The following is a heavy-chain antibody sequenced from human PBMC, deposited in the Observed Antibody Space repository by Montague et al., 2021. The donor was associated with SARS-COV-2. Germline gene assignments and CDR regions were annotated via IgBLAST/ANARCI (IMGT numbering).Heavy chain of an antibody. D-gene: IGHD1-20*01. J-gene: IGHJ6*02. CDR2: IYYSGST. CDR3: ARRVTGTTVHYYYYGMDV. CDR1: GGSINSSSYY. V-gene: IGHV4-39*01. Sequence: SETLSLTCTVSGGSINSSSYYWGWIRQPPGKGLEWIGSIYYSGSTYYNPSLKSRVTISVDTSKNQFSLKLSSVTAADMAVYYCARRVTGTTVHYYYYGMDVWGQGTTVTVSS.